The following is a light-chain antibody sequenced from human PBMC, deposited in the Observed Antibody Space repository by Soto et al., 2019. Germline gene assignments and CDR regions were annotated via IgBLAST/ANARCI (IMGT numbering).Light chain of an antibody. CDR3: QQYDNSIT. V-gene: IGKV3-20*01. J-gene: IGKJ5*01. CDR1: QSVTKNY. CDR2: DAS. Sequence: VFTQSPCTLSLSTEERATLSCRASQSVTKNYLAWYQQRPGQAPRLLINDASSRAPGIPDRFSGSGSGTDFTLTISRLEPEDFAVYYCQQYDNSITFCQGTRLEIK.